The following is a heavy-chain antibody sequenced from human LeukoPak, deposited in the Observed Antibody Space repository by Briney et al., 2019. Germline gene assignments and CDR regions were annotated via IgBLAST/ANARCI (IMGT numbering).Heavy chain of an antibody. CDR2: IRYDGSNK. CDR3: AKDMGSGGDFDY. J-gene: IGHJ4*02. V-gene: IGHV3-30*02. CDR1: GFTFSSYG. D-gene: IGHD3-10*01. Sequence: GGSLRLSCAASGFTFSSYGTHWVRQAPGKGLEWVAFIRYDGSNKYYADSVKGRFTISRDNSKNTLYLQMNSLTTEDTAVYYCAKDMGSGGDFDYWGQGTLVTVSS.